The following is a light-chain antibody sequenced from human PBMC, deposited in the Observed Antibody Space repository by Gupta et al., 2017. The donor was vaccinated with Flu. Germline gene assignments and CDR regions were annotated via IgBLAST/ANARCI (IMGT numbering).Light chain of an antibody. CDR2: AAS. CDR1: HSVSRY. V-gene: IGKV1-39*01. CDR3: QQSYSTPTWT. Sequence: DRVTITCRASHSVSRYVNWYQQKPGKAPKLLIYAASSLQSGVPSRFSGSGSGTDFTLSISSLQSEDFATYYCQQSYSTPTWTFGQGTKVEIK. J-gene: IGKJ1*01.